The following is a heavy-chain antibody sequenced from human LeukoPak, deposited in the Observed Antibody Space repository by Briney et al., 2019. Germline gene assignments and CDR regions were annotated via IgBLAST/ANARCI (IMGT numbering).Heavy chain of an antibody. CDR3: AKESSGGWYFDY. J-gene: IGHJ4*02. Sequence: ASVKVSCKASGYTFTSYYMHWVRQAPGQGLEWMGIINPSGGSTSYAQKFQGRVTMTRDTSTSTVYMELSSLRSEDTAVYYCAKESSGGWYFDYWGQGTLVTVSS. CDR2: INPSGGST. CDR1: GYTFTSYY. D-gene: IGHD6-19*01. V-gene: IGHV1-46*01.